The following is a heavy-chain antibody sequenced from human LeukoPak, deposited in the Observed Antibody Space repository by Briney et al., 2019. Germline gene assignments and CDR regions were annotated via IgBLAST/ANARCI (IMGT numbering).Heavy chain of an antibody. D-gene: IGHD2-2*01. CDR2: INPIFGTA. CDR3: ARDPLARYCSSTSCFTDEIYYYYYGMDV. V-gene: IGHV1-69*13. Sequence: GASVKVSCKASGGTFSSYAISWVRQAPGQGLEWMGGINPIFGTANYAQKFQGRVTITADESTSTAYMELSSLRSEDTAVYYCARDPLARYCSSTSCFTDEIYYYYYGMDVWGQGTTVTVSS. CDR1: GGTFSSYA. J-gene: IGHJ6*02.